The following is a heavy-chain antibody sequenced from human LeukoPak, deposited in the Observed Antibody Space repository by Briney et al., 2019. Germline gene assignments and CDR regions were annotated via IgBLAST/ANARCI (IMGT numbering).Heavy chain of an antibody. V-gene: IGHV4-31*03. Sequence: SETPSLTCTVSGGSISSSSYYWGWIRQPPGKGLEWIGYIYYSGSTYYNPSLKSRVTISVDTSKNQFSLKLSSVTAADTAVYYCARGGEDIVATPLDYWGQGTLVTVSS. CDR3: ARGGEDIVATPLDY. J-gene: IGHJ4*02. D-gene: IGHD5-12*01. CDR1: GGSISSSSYY. CDR2: IYYSGST.